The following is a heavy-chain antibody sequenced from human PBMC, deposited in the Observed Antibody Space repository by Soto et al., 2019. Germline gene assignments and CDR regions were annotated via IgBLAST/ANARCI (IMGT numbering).Heavy chain of an antibody. V-gene: IGHV3-30*18. D-gene: IGHD3-16*01. CDR1: GFTFSSYS. J-gene: IGHJ6*02. CDR2: ISYDGSNN. Sequence: PGGALRPSCAASGFTFSSYSMNWVRQAREKGLEWVAVISYDGSNNYYADSVKGRFTISRDNSKNTLYLQMNSLRAEDTAVYYCAKAVGDYYYYGMDVWGQGTTVTVSS. CDR3: AKAVGDYYYYGMDV.